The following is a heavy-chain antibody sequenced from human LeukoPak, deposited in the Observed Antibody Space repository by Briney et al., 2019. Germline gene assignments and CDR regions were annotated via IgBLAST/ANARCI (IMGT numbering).Heavy chain of an antibody. CDR1: GYFISSGYY. Sequence: SETLSLTCTVSGYFISSGYYWGWIRQPPGKGLQWIGSIHHSGSTYYNPSLKSRVTISVDTSKNQFSLKLSSVTAADTAIYYCAKNGDRGAYCSGGSCYPYYYYYMDVWGKGTTVTVSS. V-gene: IGHV4-38-2*02. CDR2: IHHSGST. D-gene: IGHD2-15*01. J-gene: IGHJ6*03. CDR3: AKNGDRGAYCSGGSCYPYYYYYMDV.